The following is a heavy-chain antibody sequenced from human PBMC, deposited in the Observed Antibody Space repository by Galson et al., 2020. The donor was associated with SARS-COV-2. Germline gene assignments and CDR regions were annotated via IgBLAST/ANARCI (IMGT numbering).Heavy chain of an antibody. CDR1: GGSISSGSYY. V-gene: IGHV4-61*02. Sequence: SQTLSLTCTVSGGSISSGSYYWSWIRQPAGKGLEWIGRIYTSGSTNYNPSLKSRVTISVDTSKNQFSLKLSSVTAADTAVYYCAREALRGYPRAFDIWGQGTMVTVSS. CDR3: AREALRGYPRAFDI. J-gene: IGHJ3*02. D-gene: IGHD5-12*01. CDR2: IYTSGST.